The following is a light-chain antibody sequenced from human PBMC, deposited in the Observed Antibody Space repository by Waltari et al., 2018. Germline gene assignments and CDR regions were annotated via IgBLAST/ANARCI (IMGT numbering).Light chain of an antibody. Sequence: EIVLTQSPATLSLSPGERATLSCRTSQSVNSYLAWYQHKPGQAPRLLIYDASNRATGIPARFSGSGSGTDFTLTISSLEPDDFALYYCQQYGSSISYTFGQGTKLEIK. CDR2: DAS. J-gene: IGKJ2*01. V-gene: IGKV3-11*01. CDR3: QQYGSSISYT. CDR1: QSVNSY.